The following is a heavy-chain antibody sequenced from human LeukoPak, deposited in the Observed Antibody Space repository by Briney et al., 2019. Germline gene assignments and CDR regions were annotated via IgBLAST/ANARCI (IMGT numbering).Heavy chain of an antibody. Sequence: GRSLRLSCAASGFTFSDYYMSWIRQAPGKGLEWISYISSSSGSTNYADSVKGRFTISRDNAKNSLYLQMNSLRAEDTAVYYCARAIKTTLTDFDYWGQGTLVTVSS. D-gene: IGHD4-17*01. CDR3: ARAIKTTLTDFDY. J-gene: IGHJ4*02. CDR2: ISSSSGST. CDR1: GFTFSDYY. V-gene: IGHV3-11*03.